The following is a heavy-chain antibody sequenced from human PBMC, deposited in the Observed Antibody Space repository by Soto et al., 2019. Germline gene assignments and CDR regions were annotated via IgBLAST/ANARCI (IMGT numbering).Heavy chain of an antibody. CDR2: ISAYNGNT. D-gene: IGHD1-7*01. J-gene: IGHJ5*02. Sequence: QVQLVQSGAEVKKPGASVKVSCKASGYTFTSYGISWVRQAPGQGLAWMGWISAYNGNTNYAQKIQGRVTMTTDTSTSTAYMELRSLRSDDTAVYYWARDPRGSAGTTDAWWFDPWGQGTLVTVSS. CDR1: GYTFTSYG. V-gene: IGHV1-18*01. CDR3: ARDPRGSAGTTDAWWFDP.